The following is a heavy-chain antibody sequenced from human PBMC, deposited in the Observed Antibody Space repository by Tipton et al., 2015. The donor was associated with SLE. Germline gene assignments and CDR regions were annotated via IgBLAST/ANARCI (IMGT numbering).Heavy chain of an antibody. CDR2: IRSKANSYVT. CDR3: AREGSYCGGDCYSDAFDI. CDR1: GFTFSGSA. Sequence: SLRLSCAASGFTFSGSAMHWVRQASGKGLEWVGRIRSKANSYVTAYAASVKGRFTISRDDSKNTAYLQMNSLRAEDTAVYYCAREGSYCGGDCYSDAFDIWGQGTMVTVSS. J-gene: IGHJ3*02. D-gene: IGHD2-21*02. V-gene: IGHV3-73*01.